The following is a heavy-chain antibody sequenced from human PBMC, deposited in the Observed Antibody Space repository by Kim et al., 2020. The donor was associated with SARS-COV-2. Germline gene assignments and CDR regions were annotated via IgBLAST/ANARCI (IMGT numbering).Heavy chain of an antibody. CDR2: IYYSGST. V-gene: IGHV4-59*08. Sequence: SETLSLTCTVSGGSISSYYWSWIRQPPGKGLEWIGYIYYSGSTNYNPSLKSRVTISVDTSKNQFSLKLSSVTAADTAVYYCARHQLGIVVVPAAISYYYYYMDVWGKGTTVTVSS. D-gene: IGHD2-2*02. CDR3: ARHQLGIVVVPAAISYYYYYMDV. CDR1: GGSISSYY. J-gene: IGHJ6*03.